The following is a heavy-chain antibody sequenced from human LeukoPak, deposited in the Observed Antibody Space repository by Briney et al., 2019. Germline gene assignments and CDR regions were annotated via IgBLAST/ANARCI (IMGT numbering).Heavy chain of an antibody. CDR2: ISAYNGYA. CDR3: ARNDSSPYDY. CDR1: GYTFTSYG. J-gene: IGHJ4*02. D-gene: IGHD3-3*01. Sequence: ASVKVSCKASGYTFTSYGISWVRQAPGQGLEWMGWISAYNGYAKYAQNVQGRVTMTTDTSTSTAYMDLRSLRSEYTAVYYCARNDSSPYDYWGQGTLVTVSS. V-gene: IGHV1-18*01.